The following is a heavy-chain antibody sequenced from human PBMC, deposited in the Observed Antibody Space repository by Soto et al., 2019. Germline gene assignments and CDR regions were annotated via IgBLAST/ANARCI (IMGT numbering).Heavy chain of an antibody. CDR2: VIPILPTP. D-gene: IGHD3-3*02. CDR3: ARDKDRQQLGGNYYYGIDV. J-gene: IGHJ6*02. V-gene: IGHV1-69*12. Sequence: QVQLVQSGAEVKKPGSSVTVSCKASGGTFGNSAISWVRQAPGQGLEWMGGVIPILPTPDYAQKFQGRVTITADESTTTAYMALTSLRSEDTAVYYCARDKDRQQLGGNYYYGIDVWGQGTTVTVSS. CDR1: GGTFGNSA.